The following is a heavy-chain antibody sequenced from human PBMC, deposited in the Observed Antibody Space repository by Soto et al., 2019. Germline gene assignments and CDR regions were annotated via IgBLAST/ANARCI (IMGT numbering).Heavy chain of an antibody. Sequence: SETLSLTCTVSGGSMSSYYWNWVRQPAGRGLEWIGRIYARGDTNYNPSLKSRVTMFVDRSTNELSLRLTSVTAADTAVYYCAGIGEEVYYGMDVWGQGTTVTVSS. D-gene: IGHD1-26*01. V-gene: IGHV4-4*07. J-gene: IGHJ6*02. CDR3: AGIGEEVYYGMDV. CDR1: GGSMSSYY. CDR2: IYARGDT.